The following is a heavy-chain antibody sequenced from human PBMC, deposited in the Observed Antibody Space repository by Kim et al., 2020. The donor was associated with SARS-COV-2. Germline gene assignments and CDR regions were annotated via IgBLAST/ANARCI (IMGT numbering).Heavy chain of an antibody. V-gene: IGHV1-8*01. CDR1: GYTFTSSD. CDR3: ARDRRDLTGWFDP. Sequence: ASVKVSCKASGYTFTSSDINWVRQATGQGLEWMGWMNPNSGNTGYAQRFQGRVTMTRDTSISTAYMELSSLTSDDTAVYYCARDRRDLTGWFDPWGQRTLVTVSS. J-gene: IGHJ5*02. CDR2: MNPNSGNT. D-gene: IGHD3-16*01.